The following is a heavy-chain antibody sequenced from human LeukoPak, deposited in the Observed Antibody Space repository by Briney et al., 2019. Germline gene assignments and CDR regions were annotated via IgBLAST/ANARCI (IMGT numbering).Heavy chain of an antibody. D-gene: IGHD6-13*01. Sequence: GGSLRLSCAASGFTFSSYSMNWVRQAPGKGLEWVSSISSSSSYIYYADSVKGRFTISRDNAKNSLYLQMNSLRAEDTAVYYCARDGYSSSWYSTRSWFDHWGQGTLVTVSS. J-gene: IGHJ5*02. CDR1: GFTFSSYS. CDR3: ARDGYSSSWYSTRSWFDH. V-gene: IGHV3-21*01. CDR2: ISSSSSYI.